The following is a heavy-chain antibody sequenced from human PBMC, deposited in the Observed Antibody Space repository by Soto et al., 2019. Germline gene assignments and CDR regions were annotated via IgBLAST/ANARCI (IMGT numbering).Heavy chain of an antibody. Sequence: EVQLVESGGGLVQPGGSLRLSCEASGFTFSSYWMHWVRQTPGTGLLWVSRINSDGSTINYADSVKGRFTTSRDNGKNTVYLQMNSLRVEEPAVYYCASDRQGDGDYKLEVWGQGTTVIVSS. D-gene: IGHD4-17*01. V-gene: IGHV3-74*01. CDR3: ASDRQGDGDYKLEV. J-gene: IGHJ6*02. CDR1: GFTFSSYW. CDR2: INSDGSTI.